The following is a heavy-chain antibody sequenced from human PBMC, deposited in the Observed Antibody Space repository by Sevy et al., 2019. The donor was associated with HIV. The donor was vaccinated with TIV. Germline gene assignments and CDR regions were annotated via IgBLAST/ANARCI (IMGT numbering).Heavy chain of an antibody. J-gene: IGHJ4*02. CDR2: ISYDGSNK. Sequence: GGSLRLSCAASGFTFSSYGMHWVRQAPGKGLEWVAVISYDGSNKYYADSVKGRFTISRDNSKNTLYLQMNSLRAEDTAVYYCAKGFYDILTGYDYWGQRTLVIVSS. CDR3: AKGFYDILTGYDY. V-gene: IGHV3-30*18. CDR1: GFTFSSYG. D-gene: IGHD3-9*01.